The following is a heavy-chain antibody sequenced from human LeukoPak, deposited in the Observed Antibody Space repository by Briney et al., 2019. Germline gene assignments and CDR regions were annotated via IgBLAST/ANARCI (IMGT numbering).Heavy chain of an antibody. CDR2: IYYSGST. J-gene: IGHJ4*02. Sequence: KPSETLSLTCTVSGGSISGSSYYWGWIRQPPGKGLEWIGSIYYSGSTYYNPSLKSRVTISVDTSKNQFSLKLSSVTAADTAVYYCARLLRVTAAAKGYFDYWGQGTLVTVSS. CDR3: ARLLRVTAAAKGYFDY. D-gene: IGHD6-13*01. V-gene: IGHV4-39*01. CDR1: GGSISGSSYY.